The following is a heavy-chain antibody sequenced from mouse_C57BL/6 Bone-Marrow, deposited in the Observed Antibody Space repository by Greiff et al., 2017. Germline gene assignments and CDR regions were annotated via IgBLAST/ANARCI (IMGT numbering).Heavy chain of an antibody. Sequence: VKLQQSGPELVKPGASVKISCKASGYAFSSSWMNWVKQRPGKGLEWIGRIYPGDGDTNYNGKFKGKATLTADKSSSTAYMQLSSLTSEDSAVDVCATESTMVTGFAFWGRGTVVTVSA. V-gene: IGHV1-82*01. CDR1: GYAFSSSW. CDR2: IYPGDGDT. D-gene: IGHD2-2*01. CDR3: ATESTMVTGFAF. J-gene: IGHJ3*01.